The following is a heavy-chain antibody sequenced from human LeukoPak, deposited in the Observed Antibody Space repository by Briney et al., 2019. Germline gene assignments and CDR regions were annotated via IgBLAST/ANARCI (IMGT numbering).Heavy chain of an antibody. CDR1: GGTFSSYA. V-gene: IGHV1-69*05. J-gene: IGHJ5*02. CDR2: IIPIFGTA. Sequence: ASVKVSCKASGGTFSSYAISWVRQAPGQGLEWMGGIIPIFGTANYAQKFQGRVTITTDESTSTAYMELSSLRSEDTAVYYCAREESSPHNWNDDGLRIDPWGQGTLVTVSS. CDR3: AREESSPHNWNDDGLRIDP. D-gene: IGHD1-1*01.